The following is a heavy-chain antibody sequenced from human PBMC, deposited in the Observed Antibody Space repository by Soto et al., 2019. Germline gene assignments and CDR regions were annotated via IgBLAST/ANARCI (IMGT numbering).Heavy chain of an antibody. CDR3: ASDGTLRYSDWSSTTPYRYSMDV. D-gene: IGHD3-9*01. J-gene: IGHJ6*03. Sequence: QVQLVQSGVEVKKPGASVKVSCKASGFTFTDYGFSWVRQAPGQGLEWMGWISADNGTTKSEQKFQGRVHMTTDTSTSTAEMEMRSLRYDDTAVYYCASDGTLRYSDWSSTTPYRYSMDVWGKGTTVTVYS. CDR2: ISADNGTT. V-gene: IGHV1-18*01. CDR1: GFTFTDYG.